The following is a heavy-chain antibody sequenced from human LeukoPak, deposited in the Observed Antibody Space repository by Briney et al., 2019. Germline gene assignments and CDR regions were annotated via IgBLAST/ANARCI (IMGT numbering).Heavy chain of an antibody. Sequence: GGSLRLSCAASGFTFSSYSMNWVRQAPGKGLEWVSSISSSSSYIYYADSVKGRFTISRDNAKNSLYLQMNSLRAEDTAVYYCARTYYDSSGRPNWFDPWGQGTLVTVSS. CDR3: ARTYYDSSGRPNWFDP. V-gene: IGHV3-21*01. J-gene: IGHJ5*02. CDR1: GFTFSSYS. CDR2: ISSSSSYI. D-gene: IGHD3-22*01.